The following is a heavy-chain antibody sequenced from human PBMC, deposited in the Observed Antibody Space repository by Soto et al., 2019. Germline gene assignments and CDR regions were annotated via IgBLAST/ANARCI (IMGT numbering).Heavy chain of an antibody. CDR3: VRGRVRGNARHFDY. CDR1: GFTFSSHW. V-gene: IGHV3-74*01. Sequence: EVQLAESGGGLVQPGGSLRLSCAASGFTFSSHWMHWVRQAPGKGLVWVSRIIGDGNEITYADSVKGRFTISRDNAKNTVILQMNSLRAEDPAGYYCVRGRVRGNARHFDYWGQGTLVTVSS. J-gene: IGHJ4*02. D-gene: IGHD3-16*01. CDR2: IIGDGNEI.